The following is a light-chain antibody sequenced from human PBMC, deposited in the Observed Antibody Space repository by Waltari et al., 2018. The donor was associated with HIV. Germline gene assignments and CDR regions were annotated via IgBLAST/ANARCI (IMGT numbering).Light chain of an antibody. CDR3: CSHAGNFIFA. CDR2: DVN. Sequence: QSALTQPHSVSGSPGQSRTISCTGTSLYVHTFGSWYQQHPGKAPKVIIYDVNKRPSGVPDRFSGSKSGNTAFLTISGLQAEDEAEYHCCSHAGNFIFAFGTGTKVSVL. V-gene: IGLV2-11*02. J-gene: IGLJ1*01. CDR1: SLYVHTF.